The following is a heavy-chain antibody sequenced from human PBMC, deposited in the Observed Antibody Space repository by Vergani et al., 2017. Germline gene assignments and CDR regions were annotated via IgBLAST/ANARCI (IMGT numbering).Heavy chain of an antibody. CDR2: ISYEGTQK. J-gene: IGHJ1*01. CDR1: GFTSSYYG. Sequence: QVQLVESAGGVVQPGGSLRLSCAASGFTSSYYGMHWVRQAPGKGLEWVAVISYEGTQKNYADSVKGRFTISRDNSKSTLYLQMNSLRTEDTAVYYCATKSCGTPGCQIGYFKEWGQGTLVTVSS. CDR3: ATKSCGTPGCQIGYFKE. D-gene: IGHD1-1*01. V-gene: IGHV3-30*03.